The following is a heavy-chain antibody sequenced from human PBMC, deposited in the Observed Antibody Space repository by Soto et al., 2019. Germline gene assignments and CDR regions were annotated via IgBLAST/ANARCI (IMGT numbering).Heavy chain of an antibody. CDR1: GFTFSSYA. Sequence: EVQLLESGGGLVQPGGSLRLSCAASGFTFSSYAMSWVRQAPGKGLEWVSAISGSGGSTYYADSVKGRFTISRDNSKNTLYLQMNSLRAEDTAVYYCAKSPRRTCGVVIMGYNWFDPWGQGTLVTVSS. V-gene: IGHV3-23*01. D-gene: IGHD3-3*01. J-gene: IGHJ5*02. CDR3: AKSPRRTCGVVIMGYNWFDP. CDR2: ISGSGGST.